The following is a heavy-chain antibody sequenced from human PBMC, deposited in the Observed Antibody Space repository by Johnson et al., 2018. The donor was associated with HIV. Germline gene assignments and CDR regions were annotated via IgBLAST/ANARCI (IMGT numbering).Heavy chain of an antibody. Sequence: VQLVESGGGLVQPGGSLRLSCAASGLAFSTYWMHWVRQAPGKGLVWVSRISSDGSSTSYADSVKGRFTISRDNAKNTLFLQMNGLRAEGTVLYYCARDFVGFGECTAFDIWGQGTMVTGSS. D-gene: IGHD3-10*01. CDR1: GLAFSTYW. V-gene: IGHV3-74*01. J-gene: IGHJ3*02. CDR3: ARDFVGFGECTAFDI. CDR2: ISSDGSST.